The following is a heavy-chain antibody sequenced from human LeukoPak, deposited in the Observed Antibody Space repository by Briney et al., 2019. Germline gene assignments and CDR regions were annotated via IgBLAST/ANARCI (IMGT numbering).Heavy chain of an antibody. Sequence: SETLSLTCTVSGGSIVSHYWNWIRQPAGRGLEWIGRFYASGTTNTSPSLKSRVTMSVDTSKNQFSLKLSSVTAADTAVYYCAKDSSTWGNLAGHFDSWGQGTTVTVSS. CDR2: FYASGTT. D-gene: IGHD6-13*01. J-gene: IGHJ4*03. CDR3: AKDSSTWGNLAGHFDS. V-gene: IGHV4-4*07. CDR1: GGSIVSHY.